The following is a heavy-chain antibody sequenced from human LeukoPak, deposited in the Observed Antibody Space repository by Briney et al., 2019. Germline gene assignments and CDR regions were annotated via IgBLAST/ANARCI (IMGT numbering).Heavy chain of an antibody. J-gene: IGHJ3*02. D-gene: IGHD3-22*01. Sequence: GESLKISCKGSGYSFTSYWIGWVRQMPGKGLEWMGIIYPGDSDTRYSPSFQGQVTISADKPISTAYLQWSSLKASDTAMYYCARHYYYDSSGSYASDIWGQGTMVTVSS. CDR1: GYSFTSYW. V-gene: IGHV5-51*01. CDR2: IYPGDSDT. CDR3: ARHYYYDSSGSYASDI.